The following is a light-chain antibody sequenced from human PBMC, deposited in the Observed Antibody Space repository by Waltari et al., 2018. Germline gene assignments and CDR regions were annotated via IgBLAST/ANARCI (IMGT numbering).Light chain of an antibody. Sequence: QSVLTQPPSVSGAPGQRVTISCTGSSSNIGAGYDVHWYQLLPGTAPNLLTYGPTHRPSGVPDRFSGSKSGTSASLAITGLQAEDEADYYCQSYDSSLGLWVFGGGTKLTVL. V-gene: IGLV1-40*01. J-gene: IGLJ3*02. CDR2: GPT. CDR3: QSYDSSLGLWV. CDR1: SSNIGAGYD.